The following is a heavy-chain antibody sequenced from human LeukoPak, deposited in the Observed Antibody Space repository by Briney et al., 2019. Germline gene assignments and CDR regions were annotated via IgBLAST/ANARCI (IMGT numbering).Heavy chain of an antibody. CDR2: ISAYNGNT. J-gene: IGHJ5*02. Sequence: ASVKVSCKASGYTFTSYGISWVRQAPGQGLEWRGWISAYNGNTNYAQKLQGRVTMTTDTSTSTAYMELRSLRSDDTAVYYCARGLERMYSSSSFDPWGQGTLVSVSS. D-gene: IGHD6-6*01. CDR3: ARGLERMYSSSSFDP. V-gene: IGHV1-18*01. CDR1: GYTFTSYG.